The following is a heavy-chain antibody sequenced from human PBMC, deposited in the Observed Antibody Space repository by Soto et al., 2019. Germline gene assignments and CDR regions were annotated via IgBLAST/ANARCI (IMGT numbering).Heavy chain of an antibody. J-gene: IGHJ6*02. D-gene: IGHD1-1*01. V-gene: IGHV3-48*03. Sequence: VQLVESGGGLVQPGGSLRLSCAASGFTFSSYEMNWVRQAAGKGLEWVSYISSGGTITYNADSVKGRFTISRDNAKNSLYLQMNNLRAEDTAVYYCARVLIPQRYYYYGMDVWGQGTTVTVSS. CDR3: ARVLIPQRYYYYGMDV. CDR1: GFTFSSYE. CDR2: ISSGGTIT.